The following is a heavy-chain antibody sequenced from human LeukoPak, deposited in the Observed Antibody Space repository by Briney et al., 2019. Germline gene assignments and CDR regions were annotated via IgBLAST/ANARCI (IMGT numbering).Heavy chain of an antibody. CDR3: AGRGSSSGTFDI. D-gene: IGHD2-2*01. Sequence: PSETLSLTCTVSGGSITNLNYYWTWIRQPAGKKMEWIGRIYTSGGTSYNPSLKSRVTMSVDTSKNQISLHLASLTASDTARYYCAGRGSSSGTFDIWGPGTFVTVSS. J-gene: IGHJ3*02. CDR1: GGSITNLNYY. V-gene: IGHV4-61*02. CDR2: IYTSGGT.